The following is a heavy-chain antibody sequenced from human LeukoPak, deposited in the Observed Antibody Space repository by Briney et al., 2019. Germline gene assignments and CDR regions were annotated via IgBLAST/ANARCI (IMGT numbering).Heavy chain of an antibody. Sequence: PSETLSLTCTVSGGSISSYYWSWIRQPAGKGLEWIGRIYTSGSTNYNPSLKSRVTMSVDTSKNQSSLKLSSVTAADTAVYYCARYSSGWSPYYFDYWGQGTLVTVSS. J-gene: IGHJ4*02. CDR3: ARYSSGWSPYYFDY. CDR2: IYTSGST. D-gene: IGHD6-19*01. CDR1: GGSISSYY. V-gene: IGHV4-4*07.